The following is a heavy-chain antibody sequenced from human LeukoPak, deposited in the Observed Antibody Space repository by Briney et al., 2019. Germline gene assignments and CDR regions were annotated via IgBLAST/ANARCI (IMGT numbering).Heavy chain of an antibody. D-gene: IGHD3-10*01. CDR2: ISSRSSTI. V-gene: IGHV3-48*02. CDR1: GFTFSSYA. J-gene: IGHJ6*02. Sequence: QAGGSLRLSCAASGFTFSSYAMNWVRQAPGKGLEWVSYISSRSSTIYYADSVKGRFTISRDNAKNSLYLQMNSLRDEDTAVYYCARDPYGSGSYYPPLVYYYYGMDVWGQGTTVTVSS. CDR3: ARDPYGSGSYYPPLVYYYYGMDV.